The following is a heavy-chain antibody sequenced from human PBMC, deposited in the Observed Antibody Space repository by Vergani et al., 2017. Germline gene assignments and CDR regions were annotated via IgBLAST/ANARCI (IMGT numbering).Heavy chain of an antibody. V-gene: IGHV1-69*08. Sequence: QVQLVQSAAEVKKPGSSVKVSCKASGGTFSSYTISWVRQAPGQGLEWMGRIIPILGIANYAQKFQGRVTITADKSTSTAYMELSSLRSEDTAVYYCARDPPGIVGVHWFDPWGQGTLDTVSS. CDR3: ARDPPGIVGVHWFDP. CDR1: GGTFSSYT. CDR2: IIPILGIA. J-gene: IGHJ5*02. D-gene: IGHD1-26*01.